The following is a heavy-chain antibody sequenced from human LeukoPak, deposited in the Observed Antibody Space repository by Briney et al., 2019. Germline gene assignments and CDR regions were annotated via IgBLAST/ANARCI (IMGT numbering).Heavy chain of an antibody. Sequence: ASVKVSCKASGYTFTSYGINWVRQAPGQGLEWMGWISAYNGNTNYAQKRQGRVTMNTDTSTSTAYMELRSLSSDDTAVYYCARDCSWSNCDYWGQGTLVTVSS. D-gene: IGHD2-15*01. V-gene: IGHV1-18*01. J-gene: IGHJ4*02. CDR3: ARDCSWSNCDY. CDR2: ISAYNGNT. CDR1: GYTFTSYG.